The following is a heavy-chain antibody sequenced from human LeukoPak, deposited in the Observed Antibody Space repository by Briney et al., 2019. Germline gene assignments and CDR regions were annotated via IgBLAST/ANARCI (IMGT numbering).Heavy chain of an antibody. CDR2: IYYSGST. CDR1: GGSISSSSYY. V-gene: IGHV4-39*07. D-gene: IGHD3-10*01. CDR3: ASGGYYGSGNDFRFDP. J-gene: IGHJ5*02. Sequence: PSETLSLTCTVSGGSISSSSYYWGWIRQPPGKGLEWIGSIYYSGSTYYNPSLKSRVTISVDTSKNQFSLKLSSVTAADTAVYYCASGGYYGSGNDFRFDPWGQGTLVTVSS.